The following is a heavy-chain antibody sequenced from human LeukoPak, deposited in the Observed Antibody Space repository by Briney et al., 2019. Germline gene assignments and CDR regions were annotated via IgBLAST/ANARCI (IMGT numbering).Heavy chain of an antibody. CDR3: VRGRGDGYNQIDY. J-gene: IGHJ4*02. CDR2: ISKDGSNE. V-gene: IGHV3-30*04. D-gene: IGHD5-24*01. Sequence: GGSLRLSCAASGFTFSSYGLHWVRQAPGKGLECVAVISKDGSNEYYADPGKGRFTISRDNSKNTLYLQMNSLRTEDTAVYYCVRGRGDGYNQIDYWGQGTLVTVSS. CDR1: GFTFSSYG.